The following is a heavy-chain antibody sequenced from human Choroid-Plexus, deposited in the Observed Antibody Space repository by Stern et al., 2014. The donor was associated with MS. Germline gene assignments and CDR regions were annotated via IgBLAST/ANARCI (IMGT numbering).Heavy chain of an antibody. D-gene: IGHD2/OR15-2a*01. CDR1: GFTFGSCA. CDR2: VSYVGSNK. V-gene: IGHV3-30*18. J-gene: IGHJ5*02. Sequence: VPLVESGGGVVQPGRPLRLSCVASGFTFGSCAMHWVRLAPGQGLEWVVGVSYVGSNKYYADSVKGRFTISRDNSQNTLYIQMSSLRPEDTAVYYCAKDRQYLTYFFDHWGQGSLVTVSS. CDR3: AKDRQYLTYFFDH.